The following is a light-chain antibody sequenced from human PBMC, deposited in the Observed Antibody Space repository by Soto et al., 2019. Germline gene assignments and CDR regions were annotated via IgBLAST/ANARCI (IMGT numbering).Light chain of an antibody. V-gene: IGKV3-20*01. Sequence: ESVLTQSPVTLSFSACEIATLSCRASQILSSSYFAWYQHKPGQGPRLLIYGAFTRATGIPDRFSGSGSGTDFTLTISRLEPEDFAVYYCQQHETLITFGQGTRLEI. J-gene: IGKJ5*01. CDR1: QILSSSY. CDR3: QQHETLIT. CDR2: GAF.